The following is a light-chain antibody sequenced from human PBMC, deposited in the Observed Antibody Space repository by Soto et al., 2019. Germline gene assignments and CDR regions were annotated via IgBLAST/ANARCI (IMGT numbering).Light chain of an antibody. CDR1: SSDIGGYNY. CDR3: CAFTSSTTLA. J-gene: IGLJ3*02. Sequence: QSALTQPASVSGSPGQSITISCTGTSSDIGGYNYVSWYQQQPGKAPKLMIYEVSNRPSGVSNRFSGSKSGNAASLTISGRQAEDEDDYYCCAFTSSTTLAFGGGTKVTVL. V-gene: IGLV2-14*01. CDR2: EVS.